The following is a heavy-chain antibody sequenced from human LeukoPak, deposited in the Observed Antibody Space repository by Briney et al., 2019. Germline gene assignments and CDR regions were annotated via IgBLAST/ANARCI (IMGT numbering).Heavy chain of an antibody. J-gene: IGHJ6*03. CDR3: ATKYCSSTSCYHGYYMDV. V-gene: IGHV1-69*13. CDR1: GGTFGSYA. Sequence: GASVKVSCKASGGTFGSYAISWVRQAPGQGLEWMGGIIPIFGTANYAQKFQGRVTITADESTSTAYMELCSLRSEDTAVYYCATKYCSSTSCYHGYYMDVWGKGTTVTVSS. D-gene: IGHD2-2*01. CDR2: IIPIFGTA.